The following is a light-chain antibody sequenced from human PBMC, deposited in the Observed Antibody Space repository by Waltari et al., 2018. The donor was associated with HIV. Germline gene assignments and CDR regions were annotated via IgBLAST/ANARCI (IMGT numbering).Light chain of an antibody. CDR3: QSYDSSLSGFVV. CDR2: GNT. CDR1: SPNIGAGYD. J-gene: IGLJ2*01. V-gene: IGLV1-40*01. Sequence: QSVLTQPPSVSGAPGQRVTISCTGSSPNIGAGYDVHWYQQLPGKAPKVLIYGNTNRPSGVPDRFSGSKSGTSASLAITGLQAEDEADYYCQSYDSSLSGFVVFGGGTKVTVL.